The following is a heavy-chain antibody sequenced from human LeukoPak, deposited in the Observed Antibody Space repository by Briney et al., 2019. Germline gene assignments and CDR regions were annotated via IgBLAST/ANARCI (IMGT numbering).Heavy chain of an antibody. CDR3: ARGRGITSYARFDP. D-gene: IGHD3-16*01. CDR1: GGSISSGGYY. V-gene: IGHV4-31*03. Sequence: PPQTLSLTCTVSGGSISSGGYYWSWIRQHPGKGLEWIGYIYYSGSTYYNPSLKSRVTISVDTSKNQFSLKLSSVTAADTAVYYCARGRGITSYARFDPWGQGTLVTVSS. J-gene: IGHJ5*02. CDR2: IYYSGST.